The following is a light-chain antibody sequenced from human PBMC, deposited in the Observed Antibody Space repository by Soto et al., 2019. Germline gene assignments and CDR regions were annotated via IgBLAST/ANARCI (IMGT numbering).Light chain of an antibody. CDR1: QSVNRDY. CDR2: GAS. J-gene: IGKJ3*01. V-gene: IGKV3-20*01. Sequence: EIVLTQSPDTLSLSPGERATLSCRASQSVNRDYLAWYQQKHGQAPRLLIYGASNRAIGIPDRFSGSGSGTDFTLTISRLESEDFGVYYCQQYGRSPETFGPRTKVDI. CDR3: QQYGRSPET.